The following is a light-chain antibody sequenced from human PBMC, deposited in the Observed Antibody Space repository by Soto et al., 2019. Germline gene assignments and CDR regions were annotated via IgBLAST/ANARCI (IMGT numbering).Light chain of an antibody. CDR2: DVS. V-gene: IGLV2-14*01. Sequence: QSVLTQPASVSGSPGQSITISCTGTSSDVGGYNYVSWYQQHPGKAPKFMIYDVSNRPSGVSNRFSGSKSGNTASLTIPGLQAEDEADYYCSSYTSSSTLGYVFGTGTKVTVL. CDR3: SSYTSSSTLGYV. J-gene: IGLJ1*01. CDR1: SSDVGGYNY.